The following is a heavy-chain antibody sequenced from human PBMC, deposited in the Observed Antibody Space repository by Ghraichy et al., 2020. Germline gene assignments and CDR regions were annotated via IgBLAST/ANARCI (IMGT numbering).Heavy chain of an antibody. CDR1: GGTFSSYA. J-gene: IGHJ6*02. CDR3: ARDRTLVAVAVSYYYYYGMDV. Sequence: SVKVSCKASGGTFSSYAISWVRQAPGQGLEWMGRIIPILGIANYAQKFQGRVTITADKSTSTAYMELSSLRSEDTAVYYCARDRTLVAVAVSYYYYYGMDVWGQGTTVTVSS. CDR2: IIPILGIA. V-gene: IGHV1-69*04. D-gene: IGHD6-19*01.